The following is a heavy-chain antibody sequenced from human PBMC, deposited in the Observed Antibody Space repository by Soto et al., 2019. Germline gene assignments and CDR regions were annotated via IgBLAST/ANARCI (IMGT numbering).Heavy chain of an antibody. J-gene: IGHJ6*02. V-gene: IGHV3-9*01. CDR3: AKEKGFGGVRKGMNV. CDR1: GFTFDYYG. CDR2: ISWNSGSI. D-gene: IGHD3-16*01. Sequence: GGSPRRSCAASGFTFDYYGMHWVRQAPGKGLEWVSGISWNSGSIGYADSVKGRFTISRDNAKNSLSLQMNSLRAEDTALYYCAKEKGFGGVRKGMNVCGQGTTVTVSS.